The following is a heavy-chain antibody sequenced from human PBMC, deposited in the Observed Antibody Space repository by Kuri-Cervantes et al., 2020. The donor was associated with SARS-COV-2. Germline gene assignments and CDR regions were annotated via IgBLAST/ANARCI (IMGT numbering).Heavy chain of an antibody. Sequence: GESLKISCAASGFTFSDYFMSWVRQAPGKGLEWLSYISSRSSYIHYADSVRGRFTISRDNAKSSLFLQMNSLRAEDTAVYYCARVESRGYSYVNFDYWGQGTLVTVSS. J-gene: IGHJ4*02. CDR3: ARVESRGYSYVNFDY. D-gene: IGHD5-18*01. V-gene: IGHV3-11*06. CDR2: ISSRSSYI. CDR1: GFTFSDYF.